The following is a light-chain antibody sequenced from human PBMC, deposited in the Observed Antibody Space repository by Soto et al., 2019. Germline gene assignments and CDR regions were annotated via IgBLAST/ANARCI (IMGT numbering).Light chain of an antibody. V-gene: IGLV2-14*01. J-gene: IGLJ2*01. CDR2: EVN. CDR3: SSYTSSVTLS. CDR1: SSDVGGYNY. Sequence: QSALTQPASVSGSPGQSITISCTGTSSDVGGYNYVSWYQHHPGKAPELLIYEVNNRPSGVSDRFSGSKSGNTASLTISGLQSEDEADYYCSSYTSSVTLSFGRGTKVTVL.